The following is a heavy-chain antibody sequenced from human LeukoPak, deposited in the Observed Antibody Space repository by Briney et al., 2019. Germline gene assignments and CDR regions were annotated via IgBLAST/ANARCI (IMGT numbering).Heavy chain of an antibody. J-gene: IGHJ4*02. CDR3: VKASEDRYSGYDDYFHH. Sequence: GGSLRLSCVGSGFNFDDYAMHWVWQGPGKGLEWVLGISWNGATIGQADSVKGRFTISRDNAKNSLYLQMTSLRVEDTALYYCVKASEDRYSGYDDYFHHWGQGTLVTVSS. D-gene: IGHD5-12*01. V-gene: IGHV3-9*01. CDR2: ISWNGATI. CDR1: GFNFDDYA.